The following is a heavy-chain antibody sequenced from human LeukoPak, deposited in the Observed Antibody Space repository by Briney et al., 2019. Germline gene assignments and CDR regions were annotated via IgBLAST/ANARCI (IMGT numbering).Heavy chain of an antibody. CDR1: GFTFSSYW. J-gene: IGHJ5*02. D-gene: IGHD6-19*01. Sequence: GGSLRLSCAASGFTFSSYWMSWVRQAPGKGLEWVANIKQDGSEKYYVDSVKGRFTISRDNAKNSLYLQMNSLRAEDTAVYYCARVFIAVAGTGGNWFDPWGQGTLVTVSS. CDR2: IKQDGSEK. CDR3: ARVFIAVAGTGGNWFDP. V-gene: IGHV3-7*01.